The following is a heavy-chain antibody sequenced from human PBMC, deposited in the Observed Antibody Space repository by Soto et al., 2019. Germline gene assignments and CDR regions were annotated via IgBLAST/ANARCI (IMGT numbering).Heavy chain of an antibody. Sequence: PGGSLRLSCAASGFTFSSYAMGWVRQAPGKGLEWVSAISGSGGSTYYADSMKGRFTISRDNSKNTLYLQMNSLRAEDTVVYFCAKQQGPGTPYYYAMDVWGQGTAVTVSS. J-gene: IGHJ6*02. CDR2: ISGSGGST. D-gene: IGHD1-1*01. CDR3: AKQQGPGTPYYYAMDV. V-gene: IGHV3-23*01. CDR1: GFTFSSYA.